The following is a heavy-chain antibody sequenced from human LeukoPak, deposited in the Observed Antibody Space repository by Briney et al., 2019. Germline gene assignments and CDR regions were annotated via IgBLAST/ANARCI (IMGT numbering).Heavy chain of an antibody. CDR2: IIPVFNTP. Sequence: SVKVSCKTSGGSFNGYGISWVRQAPGQGLEWMGGIIPVFNTPNYAQKFQGRVTMTRDRSTSTVYMELSNLRSEDTAVYYCARVAEYYHGLGSSPRGWFDPWGQGTLVTVSS. V-gene: IGHV1-69*05. CDR1: GGSFNGYG. D-gene: IGHD3-10*01. J-gene: IGHJ5*02. CDR3: ARVAEYYHGLGSSPRGWFDP.